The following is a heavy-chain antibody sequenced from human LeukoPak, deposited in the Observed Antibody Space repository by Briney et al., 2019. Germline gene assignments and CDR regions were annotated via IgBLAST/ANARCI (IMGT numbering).Heavy chain of an antibody. CDR1: GYSFTNYW. J-gene: IGHJ3*02. V-gene: IGHV5-51*01. Sequence: GESLKISCEGSGYSFTNYWIAWVRQMPGKGLEWMGIIYPGDSDTRYSPPFQGQVTISADKSISTAYLQWNNLKASDTAMYYCAGQDIVVVATATRAFDIWGQGTMVTVSS. CDR3: AGQDIVVVATATRAFDI. D-gene: IGHD2-15*01. CDR2: IYPGDSDT.